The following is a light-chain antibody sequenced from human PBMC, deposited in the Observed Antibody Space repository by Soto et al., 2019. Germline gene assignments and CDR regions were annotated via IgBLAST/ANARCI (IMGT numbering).Light chain of an antibody. V-gene: IGLV2-14*01. Sequence: QSVLAQPASVSGSPGQSITIPCTGTNSDVGGYNYVSWFQQHPGKAPKLMIYEVTNRPSGVSNRFSGSKSGNTASLTISGLQAEDEADYYCSSYTSSSTQVFGTGTKGTVL. CDR2: EVT. CDR3: SSYTSSSTQV. CDR1: NSDVGGYNY. J-gene: IGLJ1*01.